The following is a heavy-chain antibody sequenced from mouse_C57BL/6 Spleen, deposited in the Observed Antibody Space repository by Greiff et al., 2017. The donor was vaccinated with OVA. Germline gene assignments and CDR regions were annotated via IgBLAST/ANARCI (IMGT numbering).Heavy chain of an antibody. CDR1: GYSITSGYY. J-gene: IGHJ4*01. CDR3: ARDLEYDQAMDY. V-gene: IGHV3-6*01. Sequence: EVQLMESGPGLVKPSQSLSLTCSVTGYSITSGYYWNWIRQFPGNKLEWMGYIRYDGSTNYNPSLKNRITFTVDTSKNQLFLKLKSVTTEDAATYYCARDLEYDQAMDYWGQGTSVTVSS. D-gene: IGHD2-4*01. CDR2: IRYDGST.